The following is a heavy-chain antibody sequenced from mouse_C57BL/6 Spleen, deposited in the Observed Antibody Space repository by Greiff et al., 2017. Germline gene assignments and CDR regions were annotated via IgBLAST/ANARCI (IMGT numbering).Heavy chain of an antibody. CDR1: GYSFTGYY. Sequence: EVKLVESGPELVKPGASVKISCKASGYSFTGYYMNWVKQSPETRLAWIGEINPSTGGTTYNQKFKAKATLTVDKSSSTAYMQLKSLTSEDSAVYYCARKDGSSYPYAMDYWGQGTSVTVSS. V-gene: IGHV1-42*01. CDR2: INPSTGGT. CDR3: ARKDGSSYPYAMDY. J-gene: IGHJ4*01. D-gene: IGHD1-1*01.